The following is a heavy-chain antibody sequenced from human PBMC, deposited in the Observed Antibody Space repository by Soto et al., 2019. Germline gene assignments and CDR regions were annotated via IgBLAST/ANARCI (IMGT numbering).Heavy chain of an antibody. J-gene: IGHJ3*02. CDR1: GFTFSDYY. Sequence: QVQLVESGGGLVKPGGSLRLSCAASGFTFSDYYMSWIRQAPGKGLEWVSYISSSGSTIYYADSVKGRFPISRDNAKNSLYLQMNSLRAEDTAVYYCARVEDIVVVQAAKPNAFHIWGQGTMVTVSS. CDR3: ARVEDIVVVQAAKPNAFHI. V-gene: IGHV3-11*01. CDR2: ISSSGSTI. D-gene: IGHD2-2*01.